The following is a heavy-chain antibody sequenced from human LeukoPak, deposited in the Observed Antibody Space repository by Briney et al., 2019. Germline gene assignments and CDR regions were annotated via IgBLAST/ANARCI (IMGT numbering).Heavy chain of an antibody. Sequence: GGSLRLSCAASGFTFSSYAMHWVRQAPGKGLEWVAVISYDGSNKYYADSVKGRFTISRDNSKNTLYLQMNSLRAEDTAVYYCARGGFDPWGQGTLVTVSS. CDR2: ISYDGSNK. J-gene: IGHJ5*02. CDR1: GFTFSSYA. CDR3: ARGGFDP. V-gene: IGHV3-30-3*01.